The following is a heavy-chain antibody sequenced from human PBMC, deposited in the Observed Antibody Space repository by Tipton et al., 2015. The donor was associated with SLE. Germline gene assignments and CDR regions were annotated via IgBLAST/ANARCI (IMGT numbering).Heavy chain of an antibody. CDR2: IYYSGST. CDR3: ASGGILWYFDL. V-gene: IGHV4-59*12. CDR1: GGSISSYY. J-gene: IGHJ2*01. D-gene: IGHD3-16*01. Sequence: TLSLTCTVSGGSISSYYWSWIRQPPGKGLGWIGYIYYSGSTNYNPSLKSRVTISVDTSRNQFSLKLSSVTAADTAVYYCASGGILWYFDLWGRGTLVTVSS.